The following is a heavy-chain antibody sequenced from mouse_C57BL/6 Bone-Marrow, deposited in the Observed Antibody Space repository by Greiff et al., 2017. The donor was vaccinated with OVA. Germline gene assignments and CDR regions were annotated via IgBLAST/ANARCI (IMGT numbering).Heavy chain of an antibody. CDR3: ASSYYGSSYAAY. J-gene: IGHJ3*01. Sequence: EVQLQQSGPELVKPGASVKISCKASGYSFTGYYMNWVKQSPEKSLEWIGEINPSTGGTTYNQKFKAKATLTVDKSSSTAYMQLKSLTSEDSAVYYCASSYYGSSYAAYWGQGTLVTVSA. D-gene: IGHD1-1*01. CDR1: GYSFTGYY. CDR2: INPSTGGT. V-gene: IGHV1-42*01.